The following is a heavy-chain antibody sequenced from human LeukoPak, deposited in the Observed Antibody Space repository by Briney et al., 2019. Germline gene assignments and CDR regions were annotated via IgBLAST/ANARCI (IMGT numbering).Heavy chain of an antibody. D-gene: IGHD3-3*01. Sequence: KPSETLSLTCAVYGASFSGYYWSWIRQPPGKGLEWIGEINHSGSINYNPSLKSRFTISVDTSKNQFSLKLSSVTAADTAVYYCARGSYDFWSGYFEPQLGYWGQGTLVTVSS. CDR2: INHSGSI. J-gene: IGHJ4*02. V-gene: IGHV4-34*01. CDR1: GASFSGYY. CDR3: ARGSYDFWSGYFEPQLGY.